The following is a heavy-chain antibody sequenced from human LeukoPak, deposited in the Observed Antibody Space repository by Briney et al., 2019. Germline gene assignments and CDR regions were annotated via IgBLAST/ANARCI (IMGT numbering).Heavy chain of an antibody. CDR1: GGSISSYY. J-gene: IGHJ4*02. V-gene: IGHV4-59*01. CDR2: IYYSGST. Sequence: SETLSLTCTASGGSISSYYWSWIRQPPGKGLEWIGYIYYSGSTNYNPSLKSRVTISVDTSKNQFSLKLSSVTVADTAVYYCARGIPAYYFDYWGQGTLVTVSS. CDR3: ARGIPAYYFDY.